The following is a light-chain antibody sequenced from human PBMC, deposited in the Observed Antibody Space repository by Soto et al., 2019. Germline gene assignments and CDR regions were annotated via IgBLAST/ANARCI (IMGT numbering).Light chain of an antibody. CDR2: AAS. V-gene: IGKV1-9*01. CDR1: QGISNS. J-gene: IGKJ5*01. CDR3: QQVNSYPIT. Sequence: DIHLTPSPSFLSASVGDRVIITCRASQGISNSLAWYQQKPGKAPKLLIYAASTLQSGVPSRFSGSGSGTELTLTISSLQPEDVATYYCQQVNSYPITFGQGTRLEIK.